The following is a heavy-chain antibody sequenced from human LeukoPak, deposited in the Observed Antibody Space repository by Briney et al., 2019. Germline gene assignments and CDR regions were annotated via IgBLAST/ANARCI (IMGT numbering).Heavy chain of an antibody. CDR3: AKVADDYVWGSYRYNSQYYFDY. J-gene: IGHJ4*02. Sequence: PGGSLRLSCAASGFTFSNAWMSWVRQAPGKGLEWVSAISGSGGSTYYADSVKGRFTISRDNSKNTLYLQMNSLRAEDTAVYYCAKVADDYVWGSYRYNSQYYFDYWGQGTLVTVSS. CDR2: ISGSGGST. D-gene: IGHD3-16*02. CDR1: GFTFSNAW. V-gene: IGHV3-23*01.